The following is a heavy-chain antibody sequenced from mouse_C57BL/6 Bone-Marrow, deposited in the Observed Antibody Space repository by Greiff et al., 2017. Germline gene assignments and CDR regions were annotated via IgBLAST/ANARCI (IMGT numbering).Heavy chain of an antibody. V-gene: IGHV3-6*01. CDR3: ARDDYGSRYYAMDY. CDR1: SYSITSGYY. D-gene: IGHD1-1*01. CDR2: ISYDGSN. Sequence: EVQLQESGPGLVKPSQSLSLTCSVTSYSITSGYYWNWIRQFPGNKLEWMGYISYDGSNNYNPSLKNRISITRDTSKNQFFLKLNSVTTEDTATYYCARDDYGSRYYAMDYWGQGTSVTVSS. J-gene: IGHJ4*01.